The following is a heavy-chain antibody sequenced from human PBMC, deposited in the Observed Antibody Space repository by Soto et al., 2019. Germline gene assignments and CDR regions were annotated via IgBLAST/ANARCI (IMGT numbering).Heavy chain of an antibody. CDR1: GYTFTNYG. CDR2: ISPYNGKT. J-gene: IGHJ3*02. D-gene: IGHD2-15*01. CDR3: ARDIYGGNCCDAFDI. Sequence: QAQLAQSGAEVKKPGASVNISCKASGYTFTNYGFIWVRQAPGHGREWVGWISPYNGKTEYAQKFQGRVTMTRAKPTSTAYMELRSLRSDDTAVYYCARDIYGGNCCDAFDIWGQGTMVTVSS. V-gene: IGHV1-18*01.